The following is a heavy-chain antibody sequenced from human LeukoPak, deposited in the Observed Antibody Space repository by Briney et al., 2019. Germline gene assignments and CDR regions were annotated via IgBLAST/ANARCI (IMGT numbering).Heavy chain of an antibody. CDR1: GFTFSNYW. CDR2: IKQDGSEK. CDR3: ASHPWRSGRYYFDY. Sequence: GGSLRLSCAASGFTFSNYWMSWVRQAPGKGLEWVANIKQDGSEKYYVDSVKGRFTISRDNAKNSLYLQMNSLRADDTAVYYCASHPWRSGRYYFDYWGQGTLVTVS. D-gene: IGHD3-10*01. V-gene: IGHV3-7*01. J-gene: IGHJ4*02.